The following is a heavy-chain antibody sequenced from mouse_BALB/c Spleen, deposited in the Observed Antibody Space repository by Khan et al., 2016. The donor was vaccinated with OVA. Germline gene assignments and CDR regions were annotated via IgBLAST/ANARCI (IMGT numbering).Heavy chain of an antibody. J-gene: IGHJ2*01. Sequence: QVQLQESGPGLVVPSHRLSISCTASGFSLTDYGVSWIRQPPGKGLEWMGAIWGRGSTYYNSALKSRLSISKDNSKRQVFLQMNSMQTDDTALSYYDTLLSHCACIFNNGDQGTTLTVSS. V-gene: IGHV2-6-5*01. CDR3: DTLLSHCACIFNN. CDR1: GFSLTDYG. CDR2: IWGRGST.